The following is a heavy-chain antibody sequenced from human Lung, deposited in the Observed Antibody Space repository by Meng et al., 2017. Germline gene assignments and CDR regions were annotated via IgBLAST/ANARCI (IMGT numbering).Heavy chain of an antibody. CDR3: ARGPTTMAHDFDY. D-gene: IGHD4-11*01. CDR2: INHSGST. V-gene: IGHV4-34*01. J-gene: IGHJ4*02. CDR1: GGSFSDYY. Sequence: GQLPQWGAGLLKTSETLSLTCVVAGGSFSDYYWSGIRQPPGKGLEWIGEINHSGSTNYNPSLESRATISVDTSQNNLSLKLSSVTAADSAVYYCARGPTTMAHDFDYWGQGTLVTVSS.